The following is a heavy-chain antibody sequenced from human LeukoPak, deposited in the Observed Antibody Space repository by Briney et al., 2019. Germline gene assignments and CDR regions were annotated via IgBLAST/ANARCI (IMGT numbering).Heavy chain of an antibody. CDR2: IYYSGST. V-gene: IGHV4-59*01. D-gene: IGHD3-22*01. CDR3: ARDSDSSGYFDAFDI. CDR1: GGSISSYY. Sequence: PSETLSLTCTVSGGSISSYYWSWLRQPPGKGLEWIGYIYYSGSTNYNPSLKSRVTISVDTSKNQFSLKLSSVTAADTAVYYCARDSDSSGYFDAFDIWGQGTMVTVSS. J-gene: IGHJ3*02.